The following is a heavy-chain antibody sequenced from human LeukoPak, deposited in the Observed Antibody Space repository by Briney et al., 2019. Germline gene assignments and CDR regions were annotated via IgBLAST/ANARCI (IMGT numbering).Heavy chain of an antibody. V-gene: IGHV3-11*04. J-gene: IGHJ6*02. D-gene: IGHD3-22*01. CDR1: GFTFSDYY. CDR2: ISSSSSTI. Sequence: GGSLRLSCAASGFTFSDYYMSWIRQAPGKGLEWVSYISSSSSTIYYADSVKGRFTISRDNAKNSLYLQMNSLRAEDTAVYYCARMGYYDSSGYYGEYYYYGMDVWGQGTTVTVSS. CDR3: ARMGYYDSSGYYGEYYYYGMDV.